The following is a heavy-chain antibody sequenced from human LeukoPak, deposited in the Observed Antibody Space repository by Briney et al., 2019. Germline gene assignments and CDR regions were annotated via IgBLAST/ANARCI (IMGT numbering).Heavy chain of an antibody. CDR2: IYSGGST. D-gene: IGHD3-22*01. CDR1: GFTVSSNY. CDR3: ARDSPYDSSGYYVDY. J-gene: IGHJ4*02. Sequence: GGSLRLSCAASGFTVSSNYMSWVRQAPGKGLEWVSVIYSGGSTYYADPVKGRFTISRDNSKNTLYLQMNSLRAEDTAVYYCARDSPYDSSGYYVDYWGQGTLVTVSS. V-gene: IGHV3-53*01.